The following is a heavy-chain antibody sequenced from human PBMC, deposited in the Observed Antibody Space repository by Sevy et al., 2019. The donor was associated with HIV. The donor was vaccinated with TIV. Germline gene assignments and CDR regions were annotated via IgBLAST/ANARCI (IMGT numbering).Heavy chain of an antibody. CDR1: GITFSSYA. CDR2: ISHTGDNI. CDR3: AGRKVGDFWSGSLRGPWAGGPLFDY. V-gene: IGHV3-23*01. D-gene: IGHD3-3*01. J-gene: IGHJ4*02. Sequence: GGSLRLSCAASGITFSSYAVTWVRQAPGKGLEWVSSISHTGDNIYYADSVRGRFTISRDNSKSTLYLHMSRLRAEDTAVYYCAGRKVGDFWSGSLRGPWAGGPLFDYWGQGTLVTVSS.